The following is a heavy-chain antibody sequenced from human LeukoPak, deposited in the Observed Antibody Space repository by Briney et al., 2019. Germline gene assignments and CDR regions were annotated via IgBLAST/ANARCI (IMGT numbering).Heavy chain of an antibody. V-gene: IGHV4-30-4*01. CDR1: GGSISSGDYY. J-gene: IGHJ5*02. D-gene: IGHD3-22*01. CDR3: ARPYYYDSRIDP. CDR2: MYYSGST. Sequence: SQTLSLTCTVSGGSISSGDYYWSSIRQPPGKGLEWIAYMYYSGSTYYNPSLKSRVTMSADTSKNQLSLKLSSVTAADTAVYYCARPYYYDSRIDPWGQGILVTVSS.